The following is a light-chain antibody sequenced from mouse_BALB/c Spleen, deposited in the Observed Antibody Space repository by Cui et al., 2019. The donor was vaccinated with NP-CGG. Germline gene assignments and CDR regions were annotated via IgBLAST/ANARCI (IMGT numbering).Light chain of an antibody. Sequence: HAVVTQASAPTTSPGETVTPTCRSTTAAATTSNYTNWVQKKPDHLFTRLIGGFINRDQGVPARFSGSLIGDKAALTITGAQTEDEAIYFCALWYSNHWVFGGGTKLTVL. V-gene: IGLV1*01. CDR3: ALWYSNHWV. J-gene: IGLJ1*01. CDR2: GFI. CDR1: TAAATTSNY.